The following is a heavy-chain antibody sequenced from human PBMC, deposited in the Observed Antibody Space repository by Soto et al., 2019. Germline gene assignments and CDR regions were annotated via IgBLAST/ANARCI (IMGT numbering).Heavy chain of an antibody. V-gene: IGHV1-69*04. J-gene: IGHJ6*03. CDR2: IIPILGIA. CDR3: ARDGGYYYMDV. CDR1: GGTFSSYT. Sequence: ASVKVSCKAPGGTFSSYTISWVRQAPGQGLEWMGRIIPILGIANYAQKFQGRVTITADKSTSTAYMELSSLISEDTAVYYCARDGGYYYMDVWGKGTTVTVSS. D-gene: IGHD2-15*01.